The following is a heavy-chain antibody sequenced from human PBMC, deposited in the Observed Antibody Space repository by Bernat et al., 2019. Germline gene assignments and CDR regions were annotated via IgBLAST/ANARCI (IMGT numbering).Heavy chain of an antibody. CDR1: GYTFTSYG. V-gene: IGHV1-3*01. CDR2: INAGNGNT. D-gene: IGHD3-10*01. Sequence: QVQLVQSGAEVKKPGASVKVSCKASGYTFTSYGISWVRQAPGQRLEWMGWINAGNGNTKYSQHFQDRVTITRDTSASTAYMELSSLRSEDTAVYYCARSGYGMDVWGQGTTVTVCS. CDR3: ARSGYGMDV. J-gene: IGHJ6*02.